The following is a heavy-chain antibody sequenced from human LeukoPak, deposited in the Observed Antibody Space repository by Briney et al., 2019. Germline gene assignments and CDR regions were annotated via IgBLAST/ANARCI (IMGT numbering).Heavy chain of an antibody. Sequence: PSETLSLTCAVYGVSFSGYYWSWIRQPPGKGLEWIGEINYSGSTNYNPSLKSRVTISVDTSKNQFSLKLSSVTAADTAVYYCAGRPLWFGTPLFDYWGQGTLGTVSS. J-gene: IGHJ4*01. CDR2: INYSGST. CDR3: AGRPLWFGTPLFDY. V-gene: IGHV4-34*01. CDR1: GVSFSGYY. D-gene: IGHD3-10*01.